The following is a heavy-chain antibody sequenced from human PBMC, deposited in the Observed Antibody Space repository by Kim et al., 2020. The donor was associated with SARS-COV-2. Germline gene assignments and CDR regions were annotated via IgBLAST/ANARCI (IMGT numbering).Heavy chain of an antibody. Sequence: IYSAGTVISGVTISRNNTKNSLYLQMNTLRVEDTAVYYCAKHSSRPYHFASWGQGTLVTVSS. J-gene: IGHJ4*02. V-gene: IGHV3-21*06. CDR3: AKHSSRPYHFAS. CDR2: I. D-gene: IGHD6-13*01.